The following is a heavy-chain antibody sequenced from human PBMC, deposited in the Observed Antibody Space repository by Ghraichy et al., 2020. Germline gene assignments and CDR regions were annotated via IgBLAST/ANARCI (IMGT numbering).Heavy chain of an antibody. V-gene: IGHV4-4*07. J-gene: IGHJ3*01. CDR2: IYSSGST. CDR3: TRLPSRHLTGSGDAFDV. D-gene: IGHD1-1*01. Sequence: PETLSLTCTVSGGSMNTYFWTWIRQSAEKGLEWIGRIYSSGSTDYNPSLKSRVTMSVDTSKNQFSLRLSSVTAADTAVYYCTRLPSRHLTGSGDAFDVWGQGTTVTVSS. CDR1: GGSMNTYF.